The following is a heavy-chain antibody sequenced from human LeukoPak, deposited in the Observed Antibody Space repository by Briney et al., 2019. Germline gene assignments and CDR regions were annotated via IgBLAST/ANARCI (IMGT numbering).Heavy chain of an antibody. Sequence: PGGSLRLSCAASGFTSSSYSMNWVRQAPGKGLEWVSSISSSSSYIYYADSVKGRFTISRDNAKNSLYLQMNSLRAEDTAVYYCARDGRSSSSGGDFDYWGQGTLVTVSS. CDR2: ISSSSSYI. J-gene: IGHJ4*02. CDR1: GFTSSSYS. CDR3: ARDGRSSSSGGDFDY. D-gene: IGHD6-6*01. V-gene: IGHV3-21*01.